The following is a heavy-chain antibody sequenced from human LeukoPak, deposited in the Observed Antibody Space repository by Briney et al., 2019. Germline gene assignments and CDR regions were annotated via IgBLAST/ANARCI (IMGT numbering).Heavy chain of an antibody. CDR1: GFTFDDYA. CDR2: ISWNSGSI. J-gene: IGHJ4*02. CDR3: AKGALTMIVGGFEH. Sequence: PGGSLRLSCAASGFTFDDYAMHWVQRTPGKGLEWVSSISWNSGSIGYADSVKGRFTISRDNAKKSLYLQMNSLRAEDMALYYCAKGALTMIVGGFEHWGQGTLVTVSS. V-gene: IGHV3-9*03. D-gene: IGHD3-22*01.